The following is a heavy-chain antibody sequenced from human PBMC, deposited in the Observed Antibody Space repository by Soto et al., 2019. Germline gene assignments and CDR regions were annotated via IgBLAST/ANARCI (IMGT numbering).Heavy chain of an antibody. CDR3: TTYHGDYNFDH. D-gene: IGHD4-17*01. V-gene: IGHV1-24*01. CDR2: FDPDEAET. CDR1: GYTLNEVA. Sequence: QVQLVQSGAEVKKPGASVKVSCKVSGYTLNEVAMHWVRQAPGKGLEWLGGFDPDEAETIYAQHFQGRVTMTEDTSTDTVYMELSSLRSEDPALYFCTTYHGDYNFDHWGQGTLVTVSS. J-gene: IGHJ5*02.